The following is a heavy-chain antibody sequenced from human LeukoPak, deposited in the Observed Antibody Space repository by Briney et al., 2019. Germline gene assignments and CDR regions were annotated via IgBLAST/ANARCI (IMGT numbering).Heavy chain of an antibody. J-gene: IGHJ5*02. D-gene: IGHD3-10*01. CDR1: GGSFSGYY. Sequence: PSETLSLTCAVYGGSFSGYYWSWIRQPPGKGLEWIGEINHSGSTNYNPSLKSRVTISVDTSKNQFSLKLSSVTAADTAVYYCARRPYYGSGPYNWFDPWGQGTLVTVSS. CDR3: ARRPYYGSGPYNWFDP. CDR2: INHSGST. V-gene: IGHV4-34*01.